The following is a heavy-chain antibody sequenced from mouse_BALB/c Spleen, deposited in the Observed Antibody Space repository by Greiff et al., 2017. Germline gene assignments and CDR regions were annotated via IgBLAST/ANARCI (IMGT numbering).Heavy chain of an antibody. Sequence: QVQLKQPGAELVRPGASVKLSCKASGYTFTSYWINWVKQRPGQGLEWIGNIYPSDSYTNYNQKFKDKATLTVDKSSSTAYMQLSSPTSEDSAVYYCTRGGLYAMDYWGQGTSVTVSS. CDR1: GYTFTSYW. J-gene: IGHJ4*01. CDR2: IYPSDSYT. V-gene: IGHV1-69*02. CDR3: TRGGLYAMDY.